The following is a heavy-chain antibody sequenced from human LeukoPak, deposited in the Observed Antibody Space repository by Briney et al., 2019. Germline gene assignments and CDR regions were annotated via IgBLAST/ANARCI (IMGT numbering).Heavy chain of an antibody. D-gene: IGHD3-10*01. CDR3: AREFIWPGSGSYEIDY. CDR1: GGTFSSYA. Sequence: GASVKVSCKASGGTFSSYAISWVRQAPGQGLEWMGGIIPIFGTANYAQKFQGRVTITADESTSTAYMELSSLRSEDTAVYYCAREFIWPGSGSYEIDYWGQGTLVTVSS. CDR2: IIPIFGTA. V-gene: IGHV1-69*13. J-gene: IGHJ4*02.